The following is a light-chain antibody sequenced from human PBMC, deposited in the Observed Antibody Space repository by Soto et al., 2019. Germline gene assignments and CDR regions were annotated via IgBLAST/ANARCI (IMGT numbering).Light chain of an antibody. V-gene: IGKV3-11*01. CDR2: DAS. J-gene: IGKJ5*01. Sequence: EIVMTQSPATLSLSPLEIAAVSFMASQSVSSYLAWYQQKPGQAPRLLIYDASNRATGIPARFSGSGSGTDFTLTISSLEPQDFAVYYCQQRSNWPINFGQGTRLEIK. CDR1: QSVSSY. CDR3: QQRSNWPIN.